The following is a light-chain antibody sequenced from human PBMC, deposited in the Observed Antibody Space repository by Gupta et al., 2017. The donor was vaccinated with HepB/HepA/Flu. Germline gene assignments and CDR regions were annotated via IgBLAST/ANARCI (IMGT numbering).Light chain of an antibody. V-gene: IGLV1-51*02. Sequence: QSVLTQPPSVSAAPGQKVTISCSGISSNLGNNYVSWYQQLPGTAPKLLLYENNRRPSRISDRFSCPKFGTAGTPGIPGLQTGDEAGYYCGTWDSSLSAGVFGGGTKLTVL. CDR3: GTWDSSLSAGV. J-gene: IGLJ2*01. CDR1: SSNLGNNY. CDR2: ENN.